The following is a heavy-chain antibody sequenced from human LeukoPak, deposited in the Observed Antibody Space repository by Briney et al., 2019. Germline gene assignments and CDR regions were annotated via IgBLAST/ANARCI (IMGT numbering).Heavy chain of an antibody. Sequence: GGSLRLSCAASGFTFSSYAMHRVRQAPGKGLEWVAVISYDGSNKYYADSVKGRFTISRDNSKNTLYLQMNSLRAEDTAVYYCARDPRCSSTSCYKAFDYWGQGTLVTVSS. J-gene: IGHJ4*02. CDR1: GFTFSSYA. V-gene: IGHV3-30-3*01. CDR3: ARDPRCSSTSCYKAFDY. D-gene: IGHD2-2*02. CDR2: ISYDGSNK.